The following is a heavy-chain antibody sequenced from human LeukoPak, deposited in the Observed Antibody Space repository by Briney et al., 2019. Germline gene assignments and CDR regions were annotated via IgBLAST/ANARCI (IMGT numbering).Heavy chain of an antibody. Sequence: GGSLRLSCAASGFTFSSYEMNWVRQAPGKGLEWVSYISSSGSTIYYADSVKGRFTISRDNAKNSLDLQMNSRRAEDKAVSSCARKYGDYGGLGDYWGQGTLVTVSS. CDR2: ISSSGSTI. D-gene: IGHD4-17*01. J-gene: IGHJ4*02. V-gene: IGHV3-48*03. CDR3: ARKYGDYGGLGDY. CDR1: GFTFSSYE.